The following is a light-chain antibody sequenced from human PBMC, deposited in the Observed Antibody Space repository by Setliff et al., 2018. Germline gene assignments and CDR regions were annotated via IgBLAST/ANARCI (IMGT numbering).Light chain of an antibody. V-gene: IGLV2-14*03. Sequence: SALTQPASVSGSPGQSITISCTGSSSDVGGYDYVSWYQHHPGRAPKFMIYDVTKRPSGVSNRFSGSKSGNTASLTISGLQAEDGADYYCFSYTSSSSYVFGSGTKV. CDR2: DVT. CDR1: SSDVGGYDY. CDR3: FSYTSSSSYV. J-gene: IGLJ1*01.